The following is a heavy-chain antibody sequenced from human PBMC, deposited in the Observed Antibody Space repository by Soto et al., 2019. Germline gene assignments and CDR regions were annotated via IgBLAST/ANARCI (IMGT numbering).Heavy chain of an antibody. CDR2: IYYSGGT. CDR1: GGSISSSSYF. Sequence: PSETLSLTCTVSGGSISSSSYFWGWIRQPPGKGLEWIGSIYYSGGTYYNPSLKSRVTISVDTSKNQFSLKLSSVTAADTAVYYCARLWYSSGWYWFDPWGQGTLVTVSS. D-gene: IGHD6-19*01. CDR3: ARLWYSSGWYWFDP. J-gene: IGHJ5*02. V-gene: IGHV4-39*07.